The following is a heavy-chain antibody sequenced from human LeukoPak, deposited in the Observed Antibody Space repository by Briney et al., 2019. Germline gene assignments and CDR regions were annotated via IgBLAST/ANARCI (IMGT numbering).Heavy chain of an antibody. CDR3: AELGITMIGGV. Sequence: GGSLRLSCATSGFIFSSFPMNWVRQAPGKGLEWLSYISNTRSTISYADSVKGRFTISRDNAKNSLYLEMKSLRVEDTAVYYCAELGITMIGGVWGKGTTVTISS. J-gene: IGHJ6*04. CDR1: GFIFSSFP. V-gene: IGHV3-48*01. D-gene: IGHD3-10*02. CDR2: ISNTRSTI.